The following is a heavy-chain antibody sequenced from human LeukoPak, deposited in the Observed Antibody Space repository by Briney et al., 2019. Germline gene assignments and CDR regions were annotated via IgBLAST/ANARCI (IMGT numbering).Heavy chain of an antibody. V-gene: IGHV1-8*01. CDR1: GYTFTGYD. CDR2: MNPNSGNT. CDR3: ARGEATIPYYYYYYGMDV. Sequence: ASVKVSCKASGYTFTGYDINWVRQATGQGLEWMGWMNPNSGNTGYAQKFQGRVTMTRNTSISTAYMELSSLRSEDTAVYYCARGEATIPYYYYYYGMDVWGQGTTVTVSS. J-gene: IGHJ6*02. D-gene: IGHD5-12*01.